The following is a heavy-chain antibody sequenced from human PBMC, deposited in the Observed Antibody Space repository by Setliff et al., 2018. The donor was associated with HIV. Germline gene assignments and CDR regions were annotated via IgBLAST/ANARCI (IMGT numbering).Heavy chain of an antibody. CDR3: ARLLRRPHDFFYMDV. Sequence: GESLKISCEGSGYTFTGQWISWVRQMPGEGLEWMGRIDPSDSYTNYSPSFQGHVIISADKSINTAYLQWSNLKASDTGTYYCARLLRRPHDFFYMDVWGKGTTVTVSS. V-gene: IGHV5-10-1*01. D-gene: IGHD2-15*01. J-gene: IGHJ6*03. CDR2: IDPSDSYT. CDR1: GYTFTGQW.